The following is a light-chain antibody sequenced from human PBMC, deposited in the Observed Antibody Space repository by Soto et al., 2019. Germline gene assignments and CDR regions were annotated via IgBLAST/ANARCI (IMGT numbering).Light chain of an antibody. Sequence: EIVLTQSPGTLSLSPGEGATLSCRASQSISSNFLAWYQQKRGQAPRLLIHGASNRATGIPDRFSGSGSGTDFTRTTTRLEPEDFAVYYCQQRKNWQVTVGQGARLEIK. J-gene: IGKJ5*01. CDR3: QQRKNWQVT. CDR1: QSISSNF. V-gene: IGKV3D-20*02. CDR2: GAS.